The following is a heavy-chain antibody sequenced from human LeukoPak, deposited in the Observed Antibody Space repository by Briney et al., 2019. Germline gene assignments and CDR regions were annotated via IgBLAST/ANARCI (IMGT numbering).Heavy chain of an antibody. CDR1: SDSISTSNYY. J-gene: IGHJ6*03. D-gene: IGHD1-26*01. V-gene: IGHV4-39*07. CDR2: IFYSGST. CDR3: ARIIRSGSYYYYYYYMDV. Sequence: PSETLSLTCTLSSDSISTSNYYCGSVRQPPGEALEWIGNIFYSGSTYYSPSLKSRVTISLDTSKNQFSLKLSSVTAADTAVYYCARIIRSGSYYYYYYYMDVWAKGPRSPSP.